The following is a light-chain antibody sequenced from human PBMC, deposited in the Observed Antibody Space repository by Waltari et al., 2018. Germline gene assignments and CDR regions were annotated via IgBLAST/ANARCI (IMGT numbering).Light chain of an antibody. CDR1: QSVTTN. J-gene: IGKJ4*02. CDR2: AAS. V-gene: IGKV3-15*01. CDR3: QQYDKWPPRYT. Sequence: TQSPATLSVSPGETATLSCRASQSVTTNLAWYQQKLGQAPRLLIFAASTRATGVPDRFSGSGSGTEFALSISSLQSEDFAVYYCQQYDKWPPRYTFGPGTRGEIK.